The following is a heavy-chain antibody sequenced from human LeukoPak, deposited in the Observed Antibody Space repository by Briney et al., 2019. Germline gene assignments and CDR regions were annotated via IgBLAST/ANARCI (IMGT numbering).Heavy chain of an antibody. Sequence: SETLSLTCTVSGGSISSDYWSWIRQPPGKGLEWIGYIYYIGSTNYKPSLKSRITISVDTSKSHFSLKLSSVTAADTAVYYCARVVGATGSSDYWGQGTLVTVSS. CDR2: IYYIGST. J-gene: IGHJ4*02. V-gene: IGHV4-59*01. CDR3: ARVVGATGSSDY. D-gene: IGHD1-26*01. CDR1: GGSISSDY.